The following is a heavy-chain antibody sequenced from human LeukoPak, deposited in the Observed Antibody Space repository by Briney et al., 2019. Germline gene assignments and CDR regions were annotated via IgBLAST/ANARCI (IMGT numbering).Heavy chain of an antibody. CDR3: ARVSTVVTPNWFDP. D-gene: IGHD4-23*01. J-gene: IGHJ5*02. Sequence: PGRSLRLSRAASGLTVSSTYISWVRQPPGKGLEWVSFIYGGGRTYYAASVKGRFTISRHKSKNTLYLQMNSLRAKDTAVYYCARVSTVVTPNWFDPWGQGTLVTVSS. CDR2: IYGGGRT. V-gene: IGHV3-53*04. CDR1: GLTVSSTY.